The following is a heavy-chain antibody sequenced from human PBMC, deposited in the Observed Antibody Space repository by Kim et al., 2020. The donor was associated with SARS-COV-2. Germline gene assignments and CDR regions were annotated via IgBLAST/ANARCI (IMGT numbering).Heavy chain of an antibody. V-gene: IGHV1-2*02. CDR2: INPNSGGT. CDR3: ARPFFDSSGYYFIDY. Sequence: ASVKVSCKASGYTFTGYYMHWVRQAPGQGLEWMGWINPNSGGTNYAQKFQGRVTMTRDTSISTAYMELSRLRSDDTAVYYCARPFFDSSGYYFIDYWGQGTLVTVSS. D-gene: IGHD3-22*01. J-gene: IGHJ4*02. CDR1: GYTFTGYY.